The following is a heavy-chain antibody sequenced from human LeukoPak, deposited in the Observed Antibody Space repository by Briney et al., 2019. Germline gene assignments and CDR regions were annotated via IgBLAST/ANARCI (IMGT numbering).Heavy chain of an antibody. V-gene: IGHV1-69*04. Sequence: SVKVSRKASGGTFSSYAISWVRQAPGQGLEWMGRIIPILGIANYAQKFQGRVTITADKSTSTAYMELSSLRSEDTAVYYCARVRYFDWSPEDYWGQGTLVTVSS. CDR2: IIPILGIA. J-gene: IGHJ4*02. D-gene: IGHD3-9*01. CDR3: ARVRYFDWSPEDY. CDR1: GGTFSSYA.